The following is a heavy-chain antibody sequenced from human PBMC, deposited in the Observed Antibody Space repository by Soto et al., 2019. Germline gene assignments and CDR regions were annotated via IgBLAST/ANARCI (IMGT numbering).Heavy chain of an antibody. J-gene: IGHJ2*01. V-gene: IGHV3-23*01. CDR1: GFTFSSYA. CDR3: AKRTTGWYFDL. CDR2: ISGSGDST. Sequence: EVQLLESGGGLVQPGGSLRLSCAAPGFTFSSYAMSWVRQAPGKGLEWVSIISGSGDSTYYTDSVKGRFTISRDNSKNTLYLQMNSLRAEDTAVYYCAKRTTGWYFDLWGRGTLVTVSS.